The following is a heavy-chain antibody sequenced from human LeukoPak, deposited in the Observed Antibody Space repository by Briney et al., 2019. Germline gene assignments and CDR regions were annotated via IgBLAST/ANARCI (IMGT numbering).Heavy chain of an antibody. V-gene: IGHV4-34*01. Sequence: NSSETLSLTCAVYGGSFSGYYWSWIRQAPGKGLEWIGYIYHSGSTYYNPSLKSRVTISVDRSKNQFSLKLSSVTAADTAVYYCARVNTMVRGVMYYYGMDVWGQGTTVTVSS. CDR1: GGSFSGYY. J-gene: IGHJ6*02. CDR3: ARVNTMVRGVMYYYGMDV. D-gene: IGHD3-10*01. CDR2: IYHSGST.